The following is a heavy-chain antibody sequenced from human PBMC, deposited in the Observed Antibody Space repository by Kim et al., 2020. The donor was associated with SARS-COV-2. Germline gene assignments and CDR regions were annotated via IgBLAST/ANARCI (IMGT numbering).Heavy chain of an antibody. Sequence: GGSLRLSCAASGFTVSSNYMSWVRQAPGKGLEWVSVIYSGGSTYYADSVKGRFTISRDNSKNTLYLQMNSLRAEDTAVYYCASEGVVYDSSGFTFDYWGQGTLVTVSS. D-gene: IGHD3-22*01. CDR2: IYSGGST. J-gene: IGHJ4*02. V-gene: IGHV3-53*01. CDR3: ASEGVVYDSSGFTFDY. CDR1: GFTVSSNY.